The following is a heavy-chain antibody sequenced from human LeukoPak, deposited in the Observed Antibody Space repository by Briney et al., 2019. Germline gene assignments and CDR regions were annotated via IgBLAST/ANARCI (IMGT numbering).Heavy chain of an antibody. Sequence: PGGSLRLSCAASGFTFDDYAMHWVRQAPGKGLEWVSGISWNSGSIGYADSVKGRYTISRDNAKNSLYLQMNSLRAEDTALYYCAKTIFGVENDAFDIWGQGTMVTVSS. CDR2: ISWNSGSI. V-gene: IGHV3-9*01. CDR1: GFTFDDYA. J-gene: IGHJ3*02. D-gene: IGHD3-3*01. CDR3: AKTIFGVENDAFDI.